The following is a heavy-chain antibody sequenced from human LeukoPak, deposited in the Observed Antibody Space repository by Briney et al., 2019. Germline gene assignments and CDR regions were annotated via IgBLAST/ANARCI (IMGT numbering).Heavy chain of an antibody. Sequence: ASVKVSCKASGYTFTGYYMHWVRQAPGQGLEWMGWISAYNGNTNYAQKLQGRVTMTTDTSTSTAYMELRSLRSDDTAVYYCARDVSRSSFDYWGQGTLVTVSS. CDR2: ISAYNGNT. J-gene: IGHJ4*02. V-gene: IGHV1-18*04. D-gene: IGHD3-10*01. CDR3: ARDVSRSSFDY. CDR1: GYTFTGYY.